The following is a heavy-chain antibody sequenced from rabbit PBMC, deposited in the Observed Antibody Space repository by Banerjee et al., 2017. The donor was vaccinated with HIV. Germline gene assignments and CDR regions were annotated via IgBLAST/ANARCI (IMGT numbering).Heavy chain of an antibody. D-gene: IGHD4-1*01. Sequence: QSLEESGGDLVKPGASLTLTCTASGFSFSSYYYMGWVRQAPGKGLEWIGDIYAGDGSTYYASWAKGRFTISKTSSTTVTLQMTSLTAADTATYFCARDGGDWGYYFTLWGPGTLVTVS. CDR2: IYAGDGST. CDR1: GFSFSSYYY. CDR3: ARDGGDWGYYFTL. J-gene: IGHJ4*01. V-gene: IGHV1S40*01.